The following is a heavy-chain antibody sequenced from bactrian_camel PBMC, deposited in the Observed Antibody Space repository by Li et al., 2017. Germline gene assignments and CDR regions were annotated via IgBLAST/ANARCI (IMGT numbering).Heavy chain of an antibody. J-gene: IGHJ4*01. CDR2: IHSHGGST. V-gene: IGHV3S31*01. CDR3: AVDSSRSETKMFDGSYYCQFYEYKY. D-gene: IGHD2*01. Sequence: QLVESGGGLVQPGGSLRLSCAASGATFSSYAMSWVRQAPGKGLEWISAIHSHGGSTYYTDAVKGRFTISRDNAKNTLYLQMNSLKPEDTAMYFCAVDSSRSETKMFDGSYYCQFYEYKYYGQGTQVTVS. CDR1: GATFSSYA.